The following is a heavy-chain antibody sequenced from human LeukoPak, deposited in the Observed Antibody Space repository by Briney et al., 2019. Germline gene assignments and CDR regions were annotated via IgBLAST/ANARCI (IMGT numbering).Heavy chain of an antibody. V-gene: IGHV4-59*01. Sequence: SETLSLTCTVSGGSISSYYWSWIRQPPGKGLEWIGYIYYSGSTNYNPSLKSRVTISVDTSKNQFSLKLSSVTAADTAVYYCARAPRRQGAAGRYFDYWGQGTLVTVSS. D-gene: IGHD6-13*01. CDR3: ARAPRRQGAAGRYFDY. CDR2: IYYSGST. CDR1: GGSISSYY. J-gene: IGHJ4*02.